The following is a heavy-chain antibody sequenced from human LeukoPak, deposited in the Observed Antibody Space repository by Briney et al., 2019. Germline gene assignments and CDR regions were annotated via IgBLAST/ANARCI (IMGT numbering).Heavy chain of an antibody. J-gene: IGHJ4*02. D-gene: IGHD2-2*01. CDR1: GFTFSSYA. CDR2: ISYDGSNK. V-gene: IGHV3-30*04. Sequence: GRSLRLSCAASGFTFSSYAMHWVRQAPGKGLEWVAVISYDGSNKYYADSMKGRFTISRDNSKNTLYLQMNSLRAEDTAVYYCDCSSTSCYAAGDYWGQGTLVTVSS. CDR3: DCSSTSCYAAGDY.